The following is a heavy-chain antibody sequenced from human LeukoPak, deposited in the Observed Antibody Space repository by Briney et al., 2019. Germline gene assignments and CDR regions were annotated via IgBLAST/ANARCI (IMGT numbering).Heavy chain of an antibody. Sequence: PGGSLRLSCAASGFTVSSNYMSWVRQAPGKGLEWVSVIYSGGSTYYADSVKGRFTISRDNSKNTLYLQMNSLRAEDTAVYYCAREKYCGGDCYSGVTAGFDYWGQGTLVTVSS. D-gene: IGHD2-21*02. CDR2: IYSGGST. CDR1: GFTVSSNY. CDR3: AREKYCGGDCYSGVTAGFDY. V-gene: IGHV3-66*01. J-gene: IGHJ4*02.